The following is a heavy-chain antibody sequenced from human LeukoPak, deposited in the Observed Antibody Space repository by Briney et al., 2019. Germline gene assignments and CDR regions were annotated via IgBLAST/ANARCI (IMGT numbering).Heavy chain of an antibody. J-gene: IGHJ4*02. CDR1: GYTFSAFY. CDR3: ARDMTGGIWARATSFDH. CDR2: INPDSGGS. D-gene: IGHD1-14*01. V-gene: IGHV1-2*02. Sequence: ASVKVSCKTSGYTFSAFYMHWVRQAPGQGPEWMGWINPDSGGSEYGQKFQGRVTFTSDTSSTTIYMEVRSLKSDDTAVYYCARDMTGGIWARATSFDHWGQGTLVTVSS.